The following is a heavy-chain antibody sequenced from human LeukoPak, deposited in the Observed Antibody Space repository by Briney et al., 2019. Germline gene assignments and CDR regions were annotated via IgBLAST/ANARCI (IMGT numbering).Heavy chain of an antibody. CDR1: GGSFSGYY. J-gene: IGHJ4*02. CDR3: ARAWAF. V-gene: IGHV4-34*01. Sequence: PSETLSLTCAVYGGSFSGYYWSWIRQPPGKGLEWIGEINHSGSTNYNPSLKSRVTISVDTSKNQFSLKLSSVTAADTAVYYCARAWAFWGQGTLVTVSS. CDR2: INHSGST. D-gene: IGHD3-16*01.